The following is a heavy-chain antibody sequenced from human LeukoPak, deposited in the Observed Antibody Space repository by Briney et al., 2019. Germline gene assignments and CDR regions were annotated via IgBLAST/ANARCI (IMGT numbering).Heavy chain of an antibody. CDR3: AKSFLGFSYGKIDS. Sequence: TGGSLRLSCAASGFTFSNYAMNWVRQAPGKGLEWVSAIRGSDFNTYYADSVKGRFIISRDNSKNTLYLQMNSLRAEETAVYYCAKSFLGFSYGKIDSWGQGTLVTVSS. V-gene: IGHV3-23*01. CDR1: GFTFSNYA. J-gene: IGHJ4*02. CDR2: IRGSDFNT. D-gene: IGHD5-18*01.